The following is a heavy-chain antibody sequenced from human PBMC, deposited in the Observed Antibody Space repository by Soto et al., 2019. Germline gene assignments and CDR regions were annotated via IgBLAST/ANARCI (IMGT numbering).Heavy chain of an antibody. CDR3: ASDSDSSGWPSYAFDI. Sequence: ASETLSLTCAVYGGSFSGYYWSWIRQPPGKGLEWIGEMNHSGSTNYNPSLKSRVTISVDTSKNQFSLKLSSVTAADTAVYYCASDSDSSGWPSYAFDIWGQGTMVTVSS. CDR2: MNHSGST. V-gene: IGHV4-34*01. CDR1: GGSFSGYY. J-gene: IGHJ3*02. D-gene: IGHD6-19*01.